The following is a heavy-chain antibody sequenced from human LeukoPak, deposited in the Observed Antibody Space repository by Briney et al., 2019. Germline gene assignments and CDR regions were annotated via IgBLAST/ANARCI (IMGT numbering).Heavy chain of an antibody. CDR3: AKDPHTYYGSGSYYKGGFDY. V-gene: IGHV3-64*04. Sequence: GGSLRLSCSASGFTFSSYPMHWVRQAPGKGLEYVSAITSNGGNTYYADSVKGRFTISRDNSKNTLYLQMNSLRAEDTAVYYCAKDPHTYYGSGSYYKGGFDYWGQGTLVTVSS. CDR2: ITSNGGNT. CDR1: GFTFSSYP. J-gene: IGHJ4*02. D-gene: IGHD3-10*01.